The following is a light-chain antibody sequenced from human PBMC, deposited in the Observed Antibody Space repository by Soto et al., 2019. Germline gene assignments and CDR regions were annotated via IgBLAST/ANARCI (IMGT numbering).Light chain of an antibody. Sequence: DIQMTQSPSSLSASVGDRVTITCRASQSISTYLNWFQQKPGRAAKLLIYLTSTLQSGVPSRFSGSGSGTDFTLTISSLQPEDFATYYCQQSSTTPWTFGQGTKVDVK. CDR1: QSISTY. J-gene: IGKJ1*01. V-gene: IGKV1-39*01. CDR3: QQSSTTPWT. CDR2: LTS.